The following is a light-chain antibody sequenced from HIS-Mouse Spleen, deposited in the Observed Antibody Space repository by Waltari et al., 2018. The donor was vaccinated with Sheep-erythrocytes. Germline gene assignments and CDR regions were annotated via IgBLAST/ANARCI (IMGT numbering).Light chain of an antibody. CDR3: QAWDSSTAV. CDR1: TLGDKY. V-gene: IGLV3-1*01. CDR2: QDS. J-gene: IGLJ2*01. Sequence: SYELTQPPSVSVSPGQTASIPCSGATLGDKYACWYQQKPGQSPVLVIYQDSKRSSGIPERFSGSNSGNTATLTISGTQAMDEADYYCQAWDSSTAVFGGGTKLTVL.